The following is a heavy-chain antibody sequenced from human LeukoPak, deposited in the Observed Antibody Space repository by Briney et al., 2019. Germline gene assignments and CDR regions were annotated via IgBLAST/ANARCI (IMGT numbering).Heavy chain of an antibody. V-gene: IGHV1-8*03. CDR1: GYTFTSYD. CDR2: MNPNSGNT. Sequence: ASVKVSCKAPGYTFTSYDINWVRQATGQGLEWMGWMNPNSGNTGYAQKFQGRVTITRNTSISTAYMELSSLRSEDTAVYYCARGYCSSTSCYRRIFQHWGQGTLVTVSS. CDR3: ARGYCSSTSCYRRIFQH. D-gene: IGHD2-2*02. J-gene: IGHJ1*01.